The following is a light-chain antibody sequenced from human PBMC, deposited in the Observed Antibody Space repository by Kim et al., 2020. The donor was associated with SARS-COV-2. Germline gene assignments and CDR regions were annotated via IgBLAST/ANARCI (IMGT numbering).Light chain of an antibody. CDR3: SAWDSSLSAWV. V-gene: IGLV10-54*01. J-gene: IGLJ3*02. Sequence: QAGLTQPPSVSKGLRQTATLTCTGNNNNIGNQGAAWLQHHQGHPPKLVSYRNNNRPSGISERLSASRSGNTASLTITGLQPEDEADYYCSAWDSSLSAWVFGGGTQLTDL. CDR2: RNN. CDR1: NNNIGNQG.